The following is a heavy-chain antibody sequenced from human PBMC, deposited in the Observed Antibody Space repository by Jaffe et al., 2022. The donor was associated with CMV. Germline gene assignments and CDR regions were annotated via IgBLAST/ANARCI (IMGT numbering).Heavy chain of an antibody. Sequence: QVQLVQSGAEVKKPGSSVKVSCKASGGTFSSYAISWVRQAPGQGLEWMGRIIPILGIANYAQKFQGRVTITADKSTSTAYMELSSLRSEDTAVYYCARGGIVATKSSSRPYYMDVWGKGTTVTVSS. D-gene: IGHD5-12*01. CDR3: ARGGIVATKSSSRPYYMDV. J-gene: IGHJ6*03. V-gene: IGHV1-69*09. CDR1: GGTFSSYA. CDR2: IIPILGIA.